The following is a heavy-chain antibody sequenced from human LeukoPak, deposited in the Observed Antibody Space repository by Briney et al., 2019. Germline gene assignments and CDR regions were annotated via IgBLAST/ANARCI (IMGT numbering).Heavy chain of an antibody. V-gene: IGHV6-1*01. Sequence: SQALSLTCAISGDSVSNNNAAWNWIRQSPSRGPEWLGKTYYRSKWYIDYAVSVKGRITINADTSKNQFSLQLNSVTPGDTAVYYCAREGPAFDIWGQGTMVTVSS. CDR3: AREGPAFDI. CDR1: GDSVSNNNAA. CDR2: TYYRSKWYI. J-gene: IGHJ3*02.